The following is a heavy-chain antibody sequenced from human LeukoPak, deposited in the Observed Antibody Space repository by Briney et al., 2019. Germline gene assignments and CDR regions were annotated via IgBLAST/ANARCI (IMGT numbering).Heavy chain of an antibody. D-gene: IGHD4-17*01. CDR1: GFTITNSW. V-gene: IGHV3-74*01. J-gene: IGHJ4*02. Sequence: GGSLRLSCAASGFTITNSWMHWVRQAPGKGLVWVSRISSGGSSLDYADSVKGRFAISRDIAKNTLYLQMSRLRPEDTAVYYCAREADNGDYPMNSWGQGTLVSVSS. CDR2: ISSGGSSL. CDR3: AREADNGDYPMNS.